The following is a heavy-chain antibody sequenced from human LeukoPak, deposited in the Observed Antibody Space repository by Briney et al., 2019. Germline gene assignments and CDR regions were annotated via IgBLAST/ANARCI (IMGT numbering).Heavy chain of an antibody. CDR2: IKSDGSTT. D-gene: IGHD5-18*01. Sequence: GGSLRLSCAASGFTFSSYWMHWVREAPGKGLVWVSRIKSDGSTTTYADSVKGRFTISRDNAKNTLYLQMNSLRAEDTAVYYCARVVDTHFDYWGQGTLVTVSS. V-gene: IGHV3-74*01. CDR1: GFTFSSYW. CDR3: ARVVDTHFDY. J-gene: IGHJ4*02.